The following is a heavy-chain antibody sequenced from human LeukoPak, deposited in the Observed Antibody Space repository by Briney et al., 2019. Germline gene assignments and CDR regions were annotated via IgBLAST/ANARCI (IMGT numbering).Heavy chain of an antibody. D-gene: IGHD3-22*01. V-gene: IGHV3-30*04. CDR2: ISYDGSNK. J-gene: IGHJ4*02. CDR3: ARTGEYYYDSSGYGFDY. CDR1: GFTFSSYA. Sequence: PGGSLRLSCTASGFTFSSYAMHWVRQAPGKGLEWVAVISYDGSNKYYADSVKGRFTISRDNSKNTLYLQMNSLRAEDTAVYYCARTGEYYYDSSGYGFDYWGQGTLVTVSS.